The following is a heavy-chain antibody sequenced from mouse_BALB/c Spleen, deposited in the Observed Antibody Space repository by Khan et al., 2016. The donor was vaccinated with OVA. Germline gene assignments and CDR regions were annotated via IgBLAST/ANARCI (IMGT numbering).Heavy chain of an antibody. CDR3: TGGGRFAY. J-gene: IGHJ3*01. CDR2: ISTYYGDA. V-gene: IGHV1S137*01. Sequence: QVQLQQSGAELVRPGVSVKISCKGSGYTFTDYAMHWVKQSHAKTLEWIGVISTYYGDADYNQKFQGKASMTVAKSSSPAYMELARVTSVDSATYYCTGGGRFAYWGQGTLVTVSA. CDR1: GYTFTDYA.